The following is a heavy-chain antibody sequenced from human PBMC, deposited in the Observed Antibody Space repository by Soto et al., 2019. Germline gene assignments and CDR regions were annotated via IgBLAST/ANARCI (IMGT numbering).Heavy chain of an antibody. CDR1: GYSFITHW. CDR2: INPADSDI. D-gene: IGHD6-13*01. J-gene: IGHJ6*02. CDR3: ARPRRKLDYYGMDP. Sequence: PGESLKISCKGSGYSFITHWIAWVRQMPGEGLEWMGVINPADSDIRYSPSFQGQVTISADKSISTAYLQWSSLKASDTAMYYCARPRRKLDYYGMDPWGQGTLVTVSS. V-gene: IGHV5-51*01.